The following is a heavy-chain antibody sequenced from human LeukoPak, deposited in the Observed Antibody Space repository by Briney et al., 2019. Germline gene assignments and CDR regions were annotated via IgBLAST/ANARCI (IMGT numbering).Heavy chain of an antibody. CDR1: GFTFSSYG. J-gene: IGHJ4*02. CDR3: AKVSTVTADY. CDR2: ISYDGSNK. V-gene: IGHV3-30*18. Sequence: PGGSLRLSCAASGFTFSSYGMHWVRQAPGKGLGWVAVISYDGSNKYYADSVKGRFTISRDNYKNTLYLQMNSLRAEDTAVYYCAKVSTVTADYWGQGTLVTVSS. D-gene: IGHD4-17*01.